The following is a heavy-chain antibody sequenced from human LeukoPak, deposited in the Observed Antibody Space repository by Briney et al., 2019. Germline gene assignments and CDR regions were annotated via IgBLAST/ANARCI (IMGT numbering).Heavy chain of an antibody. V-gene: IGHV3-23*01. CDR3: AKNPLPDYDYVWGSFFGGEPQHYFDY. CDR2: ISGSGGST. J-gene: IGHJ4*02. CDR1: GFTFSSYA. Sequence: GGSLRLSCAASGFTFSSYAMSWVRQAPGKGLEWVSAISGSGGSTYYADSVKGRFTISRDNSKNTLYLQMNSLRAEDTAVYYCAKNPLPDYDYVWGSFFGGEPQHYFDYWGQGTLVTVSS. D-gene: IGHD3-16*01.